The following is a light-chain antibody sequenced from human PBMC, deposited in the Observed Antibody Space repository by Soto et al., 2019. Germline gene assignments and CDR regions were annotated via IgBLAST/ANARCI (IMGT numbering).Light chain of an antibody. Sequence: QSALTQPASVSGSPGQSITISCTGTSSDVGGYNYLSWYQHNPGKAPKVMIYEVSNRPSGVSNRFSGSKSGNTASLTISGLQAQDEADYYCSSYTTSGTPVFGGGTKLTVL. J-gene: IGLJ3*02. V-gene: IGLV2-14*01. CDR2: EVS. CDR1: SSDVGGYNY. CDR3: SSYTTSGTPV.